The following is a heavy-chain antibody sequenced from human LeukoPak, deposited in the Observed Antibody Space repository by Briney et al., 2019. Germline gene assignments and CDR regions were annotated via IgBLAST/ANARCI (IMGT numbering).Heavy chain of an antibody. CDR2: IYYSGST. CDR1: GGSISSGGYY. Sequence: SQTLSLTCTVSGGSISSGGYYWSWIRQHPGKGLEWIGYIYYSGSTYYNPSLKSRVTISVDTSKNQFSLRLSSVTAADTAVYYCARGCSGGSCYEAFDIWGQGTMVTVSS. CDR3: ARGCSGGSCYEAFDI. D-gene: IGHD2-15*01. V-gene: IGHV4-31*03. J-gene: IGHJ3*02.